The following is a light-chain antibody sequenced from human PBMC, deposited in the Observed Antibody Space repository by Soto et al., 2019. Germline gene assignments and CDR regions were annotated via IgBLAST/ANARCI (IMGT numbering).Light chain of an antibody. Sequence: DIQMTQSPSSLSASVGDRVTITCRASQSISNYLNWYQQKPGKAPRLLIYAASSLQSGVPSSFSGAVSGTDFTLAISSLQPEDFATFYCQQSYSTLMYTFGQGTKLEIK. CDR2: AAS. V-gene: IGKV1-39*01. J-gene: IGKJ2*01. CDR3: QQSYSTLMYT. CDR1: QSISNY.